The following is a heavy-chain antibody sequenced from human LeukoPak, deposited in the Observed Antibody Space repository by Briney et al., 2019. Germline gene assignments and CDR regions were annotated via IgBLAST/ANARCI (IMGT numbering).Heavy chain of an antibody. V-gene: IGHV3-74*01. D-gene: IGHD2-8*01. Sequence: GGSLRLSCAASGFTFSSYWMHWVRQAPGKGLVWVSRIISDGSSTSYADSVKGRFTISRDNAKNTVYLQMNSLRAEDTAVYYCATSRTFDYWGQGTLVTVSS. J-gene: IGHJ4*02. CDR3: ATSRTFDY. CDR2: IISDGSST. CDR1: GFTFSSYW.